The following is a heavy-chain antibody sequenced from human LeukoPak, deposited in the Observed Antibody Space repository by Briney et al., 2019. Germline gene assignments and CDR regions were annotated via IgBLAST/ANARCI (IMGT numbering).Heavy chain of an antibody. V-gene: IGHV3-23*01. D-gene: IGHD6-13*01. Sequence: GGSLRLSCAASGFTFSTYAMSWVRQAPGKGLEWVSTISGNGVSTYYANSVKGRFTISRDNSKNTLWLQMNSLRAEDTALYYCAKPQYDSSWYYFDYWGQGTLVTVSS. CDR2: ISGNGVST. J-gene: IGHJ4*02. CDR3: AKPQYDSSWYYFDY. CDR1: GFTFSTYA.